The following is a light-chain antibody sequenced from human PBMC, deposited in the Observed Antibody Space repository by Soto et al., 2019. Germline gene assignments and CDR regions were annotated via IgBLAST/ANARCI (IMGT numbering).Light chain of an antibody. CDR1: QSVSSN. CDR2: GAS. CDR3: QQYNNWPPLT. J-gene: IGKJ3*01. Sequence: EIVMTQSPATLSVSPGERATLSCRASQSVSSNLAWYHQKPGQAPRLLIYGASTRATGIPARFSGSGSGTEFTLTISSLQSEDFAVYYCQQYNNWPPLTFGPGTKVDIK. V-gene: IGKV3-15*01.